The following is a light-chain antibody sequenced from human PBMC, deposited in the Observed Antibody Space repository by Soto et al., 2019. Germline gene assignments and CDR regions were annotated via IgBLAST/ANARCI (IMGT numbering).Light chain of an antibody. V-gene: IGKV1-17*01. CDR2: AAS. Sequence: DIQMAQSPSSLSSSVEGRVTMACRSSQGIRNDLGWYQQRPGKAPKRLIYAASTLQPGVPSRFSGSGSGTDFTLTISSLQPEDFATYYCLQHNTYPRTFGQGTKVDIK. J-gene: IGKJ1*01. CDR1: QGIRND. CDR3: LQHNTYPRT.